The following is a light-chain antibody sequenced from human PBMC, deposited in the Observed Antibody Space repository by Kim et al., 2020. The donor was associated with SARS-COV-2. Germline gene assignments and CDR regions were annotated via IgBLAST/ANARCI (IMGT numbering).Light chain of an antibody. J-gene: IGKJ5*01. V-gene: IGKV2-29*03. CDR2: EVS. CDR1: HSLLHSDGKTY. CDR3: MQGMHLPHP. Sequence: PAPISCRSSHSLLHSDGKTYLYWYLQKPGQSPHLLIYEVSSRFAGVPDRFTGSGSGTDFTLKISRVEAEDAGVYYCMQGMHLPHPFGQGTRLEIK.